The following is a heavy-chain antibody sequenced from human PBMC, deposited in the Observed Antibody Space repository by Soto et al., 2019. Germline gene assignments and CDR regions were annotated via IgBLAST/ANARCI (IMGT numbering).Heavy chain of an antibody. J-gene: IGHJ6*02. CDR3: ARFTGMVNSYHYYGLDV. CDR2: IHYSGST. V-gene: IGHV4-31*03. Sequence: QVQLQESGPGLVKPSQTLSLTCIVSGGSISSAGYYWSWIRQHPGKGLEWIGYIHYSGSTYYNPSLESRVTISVDTSKNESALNLSSVTAADTAVYYCARFTGMVNSYHYYGLDVWGPGTTVTVSS. D-gene: IGHD5-18*01. CDR1: GGSISSAGYY.